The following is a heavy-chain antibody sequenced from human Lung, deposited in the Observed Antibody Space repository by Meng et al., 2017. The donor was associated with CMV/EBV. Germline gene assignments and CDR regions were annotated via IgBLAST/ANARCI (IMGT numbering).Heavy chain of an antibody. CDR2: INQDGTVK. D-gene: IGHD1-26*01. CDR1: GFTFSTYW. V-gene: IGHV3-7*01. J-gene: IGHJ5*02. Sequence: LTXXASGFTFSTYWMSWVRQAPGKGLEWVANINQDGTVKYYVGSVKGRFTISRDSAKNSLYLQMNSLRAEDTAVYYCARDVPLVRGTGLYDHWGQGTVVXVSS. CDR3: ARDVPLVRGTGLYDH.